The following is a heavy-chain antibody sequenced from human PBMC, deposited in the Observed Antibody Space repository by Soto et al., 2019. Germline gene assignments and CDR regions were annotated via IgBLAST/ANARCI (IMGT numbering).Heavy chain of an antibody. J-gene: IGHJ4*02. CDR3: ARDPRGTASRFDY. D-gene: IGHD3-16*01. Sequence: QVQLVQSGAEVKKPGASVKVPCTASGYTFTDYYIHWVRQAPGQGLEWMGIINPTDGSTSYPQKFQDRVTMTRDTSTSSVYMELSSLTSEDTAIYYCARDPRGTASRFDYWGQGTLVTVSS. CDR2: INPTDGST. CDR1: GYTFTDYY. V-gene: IGHV1-46*01.